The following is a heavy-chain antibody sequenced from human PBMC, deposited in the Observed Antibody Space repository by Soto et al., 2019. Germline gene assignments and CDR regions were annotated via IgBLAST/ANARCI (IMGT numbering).Heavy chain of an antibody. D-gene: IGHD6-13*01. CDR1: GFTFGDYA. V-gene: IGHV3-49*03. Sequence: GGSLRLSCTASGFTFGDYAMSWFRQAPGKGLEWVGFIRSKAYGGTTEYAASVKGRFTISRDDSKSIAYLQMNSLKTEDTAVYYCTIGAAAGTFDYYYYGMDVWGQGTTVTVSS. CDR2: IRSKAYGGTT. J-gene: IGHJ6*02. CDR3: TIGAAAGTFDYYYYGMDV.